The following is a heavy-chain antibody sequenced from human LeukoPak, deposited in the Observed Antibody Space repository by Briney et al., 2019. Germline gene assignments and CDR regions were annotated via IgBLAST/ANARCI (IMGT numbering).Heavy chain of an antibody. J-gene: IGHJ6*02. CDR3: ARGRVGSFDIVVVPAAQGVDYYYGMDV. D-gene: IGHD2-2*01. CDR2: INHSGST. V-gene: IGHV4-34*01. Sequence: SETLSLTCAVSGGSISSGGYSWSWIRQPPGKGLEWIGEINHSGSTNYNPSLKSRVTISVDTSKNQFSLKLSSVTAADTAVYYCARGRVGSFDIVVVPAAQGVDYYYGMDVWGQGTTVTVSS. CDR1: GGSISSGGYS.